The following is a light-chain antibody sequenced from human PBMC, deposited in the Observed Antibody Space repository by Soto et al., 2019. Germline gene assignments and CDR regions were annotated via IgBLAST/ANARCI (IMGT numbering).Light chain of an antibody. V-gene: IGKV3-20*01. Sequence: EMVLTQSPGTLSLSPGERATLSCRARQSVSSSYLAWYQQKPGQAPRLLIYGASSRATGIPDRFSGSGSGTDFTLTISRLEPEDFAVYYCQQYGRSPRTFGPGTKVDIK. J-gene: IGKJ3*01. CDR2: GAS. CDR1: QSVSSSY. CDR3: QQYGRSPRT.